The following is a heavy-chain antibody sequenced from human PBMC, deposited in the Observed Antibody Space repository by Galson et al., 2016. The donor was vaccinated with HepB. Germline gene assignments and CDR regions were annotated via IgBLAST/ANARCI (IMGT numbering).Heavy chain of an antibody. CDR1: GFTVSSKY. V-gene: IGHV3-15*01. Sequence: SLRLSCAASGFTVSSKYMSWVRQAPGKGLEWVGRIKSKGDGETTDYAAPVKGRFTVSRDDSKNTLYLQMNSLKTEDTAVYHCTTSVGANEFDYWGRGTLVTVSS. D-gene: IGHD1-26*01. CDR2: IKSKGDGETT. CDR3: TTSVGANEFDY. J-gene: IGHJ4*02.